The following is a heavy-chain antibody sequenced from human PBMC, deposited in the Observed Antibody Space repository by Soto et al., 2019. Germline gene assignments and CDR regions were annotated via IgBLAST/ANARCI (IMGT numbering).Heavy chain of an antibody. Sequence: EVQVVQSGGGSVQPGGSLRLSCEASGFTFSSYGMTWVRQAPGKGLEWVAGISGSGVDTKYADSVKGRFLIARDNSMNKMYLQMNNLRVEDTAVYFCAIGGAYCYGDCTRAHWGQGTLVTVSS. D-gene: IGHD2-21*02. V-gene: IGHV3-23*04. CDR1: GFTFSSYG. CDR2: ISGSGVDT. J-gene: IGHJ4*02. CDR3: AIGGAYCYGDCTRAH.